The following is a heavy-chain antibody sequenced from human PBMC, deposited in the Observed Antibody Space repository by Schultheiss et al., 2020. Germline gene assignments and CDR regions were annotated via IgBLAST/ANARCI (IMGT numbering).Heavy chain of an antibody. CDR1: GFTFSDYY. CDR2: INHSGST. CDR3: ASWWYASGWYSGGLFDY. J-gene: IGHJ4*02. Sequence: ESLKISCAASGFTFSDYYMSWIRQAPGKGLEWIGEINHSGSTNYNPSLKSRVTISVDTSKNQFSLKLSSVTAADTAVYYCASWWYASGWYSGGLFDYWGQGTLVTVSS. D-gene: IGHD6-13*01. V-gene: IGHV4-34*01.